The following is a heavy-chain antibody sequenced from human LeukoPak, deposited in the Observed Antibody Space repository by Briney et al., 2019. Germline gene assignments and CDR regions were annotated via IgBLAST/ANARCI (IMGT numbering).Heavy chain of an antibody. Sequence: ASVKVSCKASGYTFTDYYMHWVRQAPGQGLEWMGWINPNSGGTKYAQTFQGRVTMTRDTSISTVYMEVSRLRSDDTAVYYCARGGYCSSTSCYFSDYYYYYYMDVWGKGTTVTVSS. CDR1: GYTFTDYY. V-gene: IGHV1-2*02. D-gene: IGHD2-2*01. CDR3: ARGGYCSSTSCYFSDYYYYYYMDV. J-gene: IGHJ6*03. CDR2: INPNSGGT.